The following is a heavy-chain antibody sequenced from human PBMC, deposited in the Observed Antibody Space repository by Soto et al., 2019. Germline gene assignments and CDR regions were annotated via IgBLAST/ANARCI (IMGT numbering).Heavy chain of an antibody. CDR3: APYGSGSP. CDR1: GGTFSSYT. V-gene: IGHV1-69*02. CDR2: IIPILGIA. D-gene: IGHD3-10*01. J-gene: IGHJ5*02. Sequence: SVKVSCKASGGTFSSYTISWVRQAPGQGLEGMGRIIPILGIANYAQKFQGRVTITADKSTSTAYMELSSLRSEDTAVYYCAPYGSGSPWGQGTLVTVSS.